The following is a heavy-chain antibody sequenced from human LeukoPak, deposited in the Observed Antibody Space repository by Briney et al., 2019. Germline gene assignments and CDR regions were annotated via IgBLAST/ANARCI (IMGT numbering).Heavy chain of an antibody. Sequence: PGGSLRLSCAASGFTFSSYGMHWVRQAPGKGLEWVAFIRYDGSNKYYADSVKGRFTISRDNSKDTLYLQMNSLRAEDTAVYYCANLIFGVVVVDYWGQGTLVTVSS. CDR3: ANLIFGVVVVDY. D-gene: IGHD3-3*01. CDR1: GFTFSSYG. V-gene: IGHV3-30*02. CDR2: IRYDGSNK. J-gene: IGHJ4*02.